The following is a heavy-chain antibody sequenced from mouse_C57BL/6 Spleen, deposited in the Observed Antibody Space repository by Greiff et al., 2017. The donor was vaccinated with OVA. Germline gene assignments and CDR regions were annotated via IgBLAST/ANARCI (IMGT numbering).Heavy chain of an antibody. CDR1: GYTFTSYW. Sequence: VQLQQSGAELAKPGASVKLSCKASGYTFTSYWMHWVKQRPGQGLEWIGDINPSSGYTKYNQKLKDKATLTADKSSSPAYMQLSSLTYEDSAVYYWARWPITTVVATNWYFDVWGTGTTVTVSS. J-gene: IGHJ1*03. V-gene: IGHV1-7*01. CDR2: INPSSGYT. CDR3: ARWPITTVVATNWYFDV. D-gene: IGHD1-1*01.